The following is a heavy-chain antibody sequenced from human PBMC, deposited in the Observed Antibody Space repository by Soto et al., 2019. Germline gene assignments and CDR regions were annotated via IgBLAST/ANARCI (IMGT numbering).Heavy chain of an antibody. CDR3: ASDGWVRVPYGMDV. CDR2: MNPNSGNT. V-gene: IGHV1-8*01. D-gene: IGHD3-10*01. J-gene: IGHJ6*02. CDR1: GYTFTRYD. Sequence: QVQLVQSGAEVKKPGAAAKVSCKASGYTFTRYDINWVRQATGQGLEWMAWMNPNSGNTGYAQKFQGRVTITRNTSISTAYMQLRVLRSDNTAVYYGASDGWVRVPYGMDVWCQGTKVTVSS.